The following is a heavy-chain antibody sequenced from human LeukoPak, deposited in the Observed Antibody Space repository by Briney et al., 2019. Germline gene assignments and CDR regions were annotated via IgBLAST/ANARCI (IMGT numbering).Heavy chain of an antibody. D-gene: IGHD4-17*01. CDR3: ARDLSGDYGDSY. V-gene: IGHV1-69*01. CDR2: IIPIFGTA. J-gene: IGHJ4*02. Sequence: GASVKVSCKASGGTFSSYAISWVRQAPGQGLEWMGGIIPIFGTANYAQKFQGRVTITADESTSTAYMELSSLRSEDTAVYYCARDLSGDYGDSYWGQGTLVTVSS. CDR1: GGTFSSYA.